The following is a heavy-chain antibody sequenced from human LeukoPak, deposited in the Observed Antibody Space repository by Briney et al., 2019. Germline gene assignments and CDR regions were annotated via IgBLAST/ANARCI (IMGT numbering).Heavy chain of an antibody. Sequence: GGSLRLSCAASGFNVSSNYMNWVRQAPGKGLGWVSVIYSGGSSYYADSVKGRFIISRDDSKNTLYLQMNSLRVEDTAVYYCARGRIAVAGDFDYWGQGTLVTVSS. CDR1: GFNVSSNY. V-gene: IGHV3-66*01. CDR2: IYSGGSS. D-gene: IGHD6-19*01. CDR3: ARGRIAVAGDFDY. J-gene: IGHJ4*02.